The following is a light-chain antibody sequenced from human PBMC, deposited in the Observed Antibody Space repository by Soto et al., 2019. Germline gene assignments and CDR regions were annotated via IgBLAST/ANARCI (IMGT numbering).Light chain of an antibody. J-gene: IGKJ2*01. Sequence: DIRMTQSPSTLSASVGDTVTITCRARQNINNWLAWYQQKPEKVPKLLIYGASTLEDGVPSRFSGSRSGTEFTLTINSLQPDDFATYYCQRYDGYFGQGTKLEIK. V-gene: IGKV1-5*01. CDR3: QRYDGY. CDR1: QNINNW. CDR2: GAS.